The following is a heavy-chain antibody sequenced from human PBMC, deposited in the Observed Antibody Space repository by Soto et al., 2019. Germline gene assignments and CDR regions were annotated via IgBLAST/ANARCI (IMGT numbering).Heavy chain of an antibody. CDR2: INPNSGGT. CDR3: ARGEVGADAFDI. J-gene: IGHJ3*02. Sequence: ASVKVSCKASGYTFTGYYMHWVRQAPGQGLEWMGWINPNSGGTNYAQKFQGGVTMTRDTSISTAYMELSRLRSDDTAVYYCARGEVGADAFDIWGQGTMVTVSS. D-gene: IGHD1-26*01. CDR1: GYTFTGYY. V-gene: IGHV1-2*02.